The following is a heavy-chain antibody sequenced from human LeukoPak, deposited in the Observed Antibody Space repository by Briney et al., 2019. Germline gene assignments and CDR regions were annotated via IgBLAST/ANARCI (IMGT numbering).Heavy chain of an antibody. D-gene: IGHD3-3*01. CDR3: ARDQRGPSWSDFDFFDI. J-gene: IGHJ3*02. Sequence: SETLSLTCSFSGGSISGYYCSWLRQPAGKGLEWIGRIYTSGSTENSPSFKSRVNMSVDTSKNQFSLKLSSVNAADTAVYYWARDQRGPSWSDFDFFDIWGQGTMVTVSS. CDR2: IYTSGST. CDR1: GGSISGYY. V-gene: IGHV4-4*07.